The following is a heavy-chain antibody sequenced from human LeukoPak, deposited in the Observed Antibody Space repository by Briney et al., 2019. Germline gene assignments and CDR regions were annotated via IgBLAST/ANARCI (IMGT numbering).Heavy chain of an antibody. V-gene: IGHV1-8*01. CDR2: MNPNSGNT. D-gene: IGHD1-26*01. Sequence: ASVKVSCKASGYTFTSYDINWVRQATGQGLEWMGWMNPNSGNTGYAQKFQGRVTMTRNTSISTAYMELSSLRSEDTAVYYCAVAGSSSFGDAFDIWGQGTMVTVSS. CDR1: GYTFTSYD. CDR3: AVAGSSSFGDAFDI. J-gene: IGHJ3*02.